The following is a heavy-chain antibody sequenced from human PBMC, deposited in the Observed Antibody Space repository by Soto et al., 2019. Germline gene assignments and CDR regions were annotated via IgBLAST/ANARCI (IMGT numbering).Heavy chain of an antibody. V-gene: IGHV3-33*01. Sequence: GGSLRLSCAASGFTFSSYGMHWVRQAPGKGLEWVAVIWYDGSNKYYADSVKGRFTISRDNSKNTLYLQMNSLRAEDTAVYYCARXREDCSSTSCYIGWFDPWGPGTLVTVSS. CDR1: GFTFSSYG. CDR2: IWYDGSNK. CDR3: ARXREDCSSTSCYIGWFDP. D-gene: IGHD2-2*02. J-gene: IGHJ5*02.